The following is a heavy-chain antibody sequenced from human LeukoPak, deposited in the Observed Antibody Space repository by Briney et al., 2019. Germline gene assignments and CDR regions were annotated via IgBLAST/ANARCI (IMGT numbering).Heavy chain of an antibody. V-gene: IGHV4-38-2*01. J-gene: IGHJ5*02. Sequence: SVTLSLTCAVSGYSISSGYYWGWIRQPPGKGLEWIGSIYHSGSTYYNPSLKSRVTISVDTSKTQFSLRLSSVTAADTAVYYCARLNNIVVVPAAPQGLPPDSWFDPWGQGTLVTVSS. CDR2: IYHSGST. D-gene: IGHD2-2*01. CDR1: GYSISSGYY. CDR3: ARLNNIVVVPAAPQGLPPDSWFDP.